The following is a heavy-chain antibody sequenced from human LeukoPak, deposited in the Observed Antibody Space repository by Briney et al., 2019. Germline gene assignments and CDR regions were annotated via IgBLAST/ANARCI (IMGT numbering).Heavy chain of an antibody. V-gene: IGHV4-30-2*01. CDR2: IYHSGST. CDR1: GGSISSGGYS. Sequence: KSSETLSLTCTVSGGSISSGGYSWSWIRQPPGKGLEWIGYIYHSGSTYYNPSLKSRVTTSVDRSKNQFSLKLSSVTAADTAVYYCARGIAVAGTPYYGMDVWGQGTTVTVSS. D-gene: IGHD6-19*01. J-gene: IGHJ6*02. CDR3: ARGIAVAGTPYYGMDV.